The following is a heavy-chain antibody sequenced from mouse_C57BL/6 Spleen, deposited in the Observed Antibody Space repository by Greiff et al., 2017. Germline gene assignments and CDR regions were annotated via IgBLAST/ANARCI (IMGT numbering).Heavy chain of an antibody. V-gene: IGHV1-80*01. CDR2: IYPGDGDT. D-gene: IGHD2-12*01. CDR3: ARRVIATVYYFGY. Sequence: VQLQQSGAELVKPGASVKISCKASGYAFSSYWMNWVKQRPGKGLEWIGQIYPGDGDTNYNGKFKGKATLTADKSSSTAYMQLSSLTSEDSAVYFGARRVIATVYYFGYWGQGTTLAVSS. J-gene: IGHJ2*01. CDR1: GYAFSSYW.